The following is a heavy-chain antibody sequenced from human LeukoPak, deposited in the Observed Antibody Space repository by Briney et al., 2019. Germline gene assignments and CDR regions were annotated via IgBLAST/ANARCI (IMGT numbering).Heavy chain of an antibody. J-gene: IGHJ3*02. Sequence: PGGSLRLSCAASGFSVSNNYMSWVRQAPGKGLEWVSIIYTGGSPYYADSVKGRFTISRDNSKNTLSLQMNGLRCVVTAVYYCARFYVATIGDSFDMWGQGTKVTVSS. CDR2: IYTGGSP. CDR1: GFSVSNNY. V-gene: IGHV3-53*01. CDR3: ARFYVATIGDSFDM. D-gene: IGHD5-12*01.